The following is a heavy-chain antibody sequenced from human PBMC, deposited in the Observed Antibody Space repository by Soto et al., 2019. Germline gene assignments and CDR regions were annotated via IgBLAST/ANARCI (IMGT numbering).Heavy chain of an antibody. V-gene: IGHV1-18*01. CDR1: GYTFTSYG. Sequence: QVQLVQSGAEVKKPGASVKVSCKASGYTFTSYGISWVRQAPGQGLEWMGWISAYNGNTNYAPKLQGRVTMTTDTSTSTAYMELRSLSSDDTAVYYCARDRGDIVVVPAATPYYYYGMDVWGQGTTVTVSS. D-gene: IGHD2-2*01. CDR2: ISAYNGNT. CDR3: ARDRGDIVVVPAATPYYYYGMDV. J-gene: IGHJ6*02.